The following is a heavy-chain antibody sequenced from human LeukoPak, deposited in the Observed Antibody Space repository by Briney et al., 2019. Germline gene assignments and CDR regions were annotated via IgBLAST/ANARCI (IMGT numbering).Heavy chain of an antibody. CDR2: FYSGGTT. CDR1: GFTVSSNY. CDR3: ARDYYDSSGYYYRYLQH. J-gene: IGHJ1*01. Sequence: GGSLRLSCAASGFTVSSNYMSWVRQAPGKGLEWVSVFYSGGTTYYADSVKGRFTISRDNSKNTMYLQMNSLRAEDTAVYYCARDYYDSSGYYYRYLQHWGQGTLVTVSS. V-gene: IGHV3-53*01. D-gene: IGHD3-22*01.